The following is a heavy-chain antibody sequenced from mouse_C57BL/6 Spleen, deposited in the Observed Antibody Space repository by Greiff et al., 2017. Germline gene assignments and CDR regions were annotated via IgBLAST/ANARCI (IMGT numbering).Heavy chain of an antibody. CDR1: GFTFSSYA. V-gene: IGHV5-4*01. D-gene: IGHD2-3*01. CDR3: ARDGYYPHFDY. CDR2: ISDGGSYT. J-gene: IGHJ2*01. Sequence: EVHLVESGGGLVKPGGSLKLSCAASGFTFSSYAMSWVRQTPEKRLEWVATISDGGSYTYYPDNVKGRFTISRDNAKNNLYLQMSHLKSEDTAMYYGARDGYYPHFDYWGQGTTLTVSS.